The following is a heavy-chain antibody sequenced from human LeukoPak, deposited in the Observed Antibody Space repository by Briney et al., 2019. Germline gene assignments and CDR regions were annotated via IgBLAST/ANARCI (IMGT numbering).Heavy chain of an antibody. CDR1: GGSISSGGYY. V-gene: IGHV4-31*03. CDR2: IYYSGST. CDR3: ARSVYGYSSGWYLDY. J-gene: IGHJ4*02. Sequence: SETLSLTCTVSGGSISSGGYYWSWIRQHPGKGLEWIGYIYYSGSTYYNPSLKSRVTISVDTSKNQFSLKLSSVTAADTAVYYCARSVYGYSSGWYLDYWGQGTLVTVSS. D-gene: IGHD6-19*01.